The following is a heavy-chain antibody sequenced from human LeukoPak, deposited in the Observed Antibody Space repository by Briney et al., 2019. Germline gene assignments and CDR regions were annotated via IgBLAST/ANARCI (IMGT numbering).Heavy chain of an antibody. CDR2: IYYSGST. CDR3: ARDLHPGYYHYGMDV. Sequence: SETLSLTCTVSGGSISSGGYYWSWIRQHPGKGLEWIGYIYYSGSTYYNPSLKSRVTISVDTSKNQFSLKLSSVTAADTAVYYCARDLHPGYYHYGMDVWGQGTTVTVSS. CDR1: GGSISSGGYY. J-gene: IGHJ6*02. V-gene: IGHV4-31*03.